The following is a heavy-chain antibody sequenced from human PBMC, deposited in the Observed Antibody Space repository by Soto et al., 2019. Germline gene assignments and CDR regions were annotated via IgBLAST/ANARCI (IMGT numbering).Heavy chain of an antibody. D-gene: IGHD3-22*01. V-gene: IGHV3-74*01. CDR3: VRGDGDYDDGNGYLGRH. J-gene: IGHJ4*02. CDR1: GFTFSSYW. Sequence: EVQLVESGGGLVQPGGSLRLSCEASGFTFSSYWMHWVRQAPGKGLMWVSRIKSDGSGTYYADSVKGRLSISRDNDKNTLYVQMNSLRAADTAVYYCVRGDGDYDDGNGYLGRHWGQGILVTVSS. CDR2: IKSDGSGT.